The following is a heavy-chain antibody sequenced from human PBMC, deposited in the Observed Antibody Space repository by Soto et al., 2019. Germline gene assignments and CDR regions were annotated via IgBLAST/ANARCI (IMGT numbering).Heavy chain of an antibody. CDR3: ARTNLGLGYMDV. V-gene: IGHV4-34*01. J-gene: IGHJ6*03. CDR2: INHSGST. CDR1: GGSFSGYY. Sequence: SETLSLTCAVYGGSFSGYYWSWIRQPPGKGLEWIGEINHSGSTNYNPSLKSRVTIPVDTSKNQFSLKLSSVTAADTAVYYCARTNLGLGYMDVWGKGTTVTVSS. D-gene: IGHD3-16*01.